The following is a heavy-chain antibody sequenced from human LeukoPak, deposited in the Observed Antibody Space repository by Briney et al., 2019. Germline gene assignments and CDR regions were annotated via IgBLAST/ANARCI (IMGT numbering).Heavy chain of an antibody. CDR1: GYSISSGYY. D-gene: IGHD5-18*01. CDR2: IYHSGST. CDR3: AEALVDTDIYYFDY. Sequence: PSETLSLTCTVSGYSISSGYYWGWIRQPPGKRLEGIGSIYHSGSTYYNPSLKSRVTMSVDTSKNQFSLKLSSVTAADTAVYYCAEALVDTDIYYFDYWGQGTLVTVSS. J-gene: IGHJ4*02. V-gene: IGHV4-38-2*02.